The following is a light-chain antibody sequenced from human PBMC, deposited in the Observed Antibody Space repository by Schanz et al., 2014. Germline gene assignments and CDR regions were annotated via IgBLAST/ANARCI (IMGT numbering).Light chain of an antibody. CDR1: QSVDTY. V-gene: IGKV3-15*01. J-gene: IGKJ2*01. CDR3: QQYNNWPYT. Sequence: EIVLTQSRGTLSLSPGERATLSCRASQSVDTYFAWYQQKPGQAPRLLIYGASTRATGFPARFSGSGSGTEFTLTISNLQSEDFAVYYCQQYNNWPYTFGQGTKLEIK. CDR2: GAS.